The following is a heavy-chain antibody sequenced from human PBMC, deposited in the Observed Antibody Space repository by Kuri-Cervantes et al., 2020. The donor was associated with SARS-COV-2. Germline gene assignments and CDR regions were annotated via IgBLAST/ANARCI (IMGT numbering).Heavy chain of an antibody. Sequence: ASVKVSCKASGYTFTSYGISWVRQAPGQGLEWMGWISAYNGNTNYAQKLQGRVTMTTDTSTSTAYMELRSLRSDDTAVYYCARGTRGVPSWNYPRAELVPFDYYYGMDVWGQGTTVTVSS. J-gene: IGHJ6*02. CDR1: GYTFTSYG. CDR2: ISAYNGNT. D-gene: IGHD1-7*01. CDR3: ARGTRGVPSWNYPRAELVPFDYYYGMDV. V-gene: IGHV1-18*01.